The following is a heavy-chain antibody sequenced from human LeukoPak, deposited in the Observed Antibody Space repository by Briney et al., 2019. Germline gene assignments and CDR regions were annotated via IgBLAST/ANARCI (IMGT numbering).Heavy chain of an antibody. J-gene: IGHJ6*02. V-gene: IGHV3-30-3*01. CDR1: GFTFSSYA. CDR2: ISYDGSNK. D-gene: IGHD1-26*01. Sequence: PGGSLRLSCAASGFTFSSYAMHWVRQAPGKGLEWVAVISYDGSNKYYADSVKGRFTISRDNSKNTLYLQMNSLRAEDTAVYYCARARWELLIENGMDVWGQGTTVTVSS. CDR3: ARARWELLIENGMDV.